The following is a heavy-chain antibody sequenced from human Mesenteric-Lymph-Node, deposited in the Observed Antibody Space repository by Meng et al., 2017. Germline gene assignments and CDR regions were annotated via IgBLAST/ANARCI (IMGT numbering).Heavy chain of an antibody. V-gene: IGHV3-74*03. CDR2: IDPDGSDP. J-gene: IGHJ1*01. CDR3: TNDRLNH. D-gene: IGHD1-1*01. CDR1: GFSSTDHW. Sequence: EGQLVEAGGGLAPPGGSLRLSCTASGFSSTDHWMHWVRQGPGKGPVWVSRIDPDGSDPTYADSVKGRFSISRDNAKNTVYLQMNSLRAEDSALYYCTNDRLNHWGQGALVTVSS.